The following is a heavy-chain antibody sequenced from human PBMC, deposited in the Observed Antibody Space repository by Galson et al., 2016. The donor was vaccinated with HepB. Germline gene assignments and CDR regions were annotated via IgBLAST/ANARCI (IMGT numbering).Heavy chain of an antibody. CDR1: GGSFTDYY. Sequence: ETLSLTCTVYGGSFTDYYWSWIRQPPGKGLEWIAEITYSGSTTYNPSLKSRVTISIDTSKNQFSLTLSPVTAADTAVYYCTTYLVGHGGTGYWGKGTLVTVSS. D-gene: IGHD3-16*01. CDR2: ITYSGST. V-gene: IGHV4-34*01. J-gene: IGHJ4*02. CDR3: TTYLVGHGGTGY.